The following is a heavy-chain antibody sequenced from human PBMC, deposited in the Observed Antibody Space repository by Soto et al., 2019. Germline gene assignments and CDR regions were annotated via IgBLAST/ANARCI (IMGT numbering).Heavy chain of an antibody. V-gene: IGHV3-9*01. Sequence: EVQLVESGGGLVQPGRSLRLSCAASGFTFDDYAMHWVRQAPGKGLEWVSGISWNSASIAYADSVKGRLTISRDNAKKFLYMQMNSLRPEDTALYYCTKARGSIDLWSAIDDWGQGILVTVSS. CDR3: TKARGSIDLWSAIDD. J-gene: IGHJ4*02. D-gene: IGHD5-18*01. CDR1: GFTFDDYA. CDR2: ISWNSASI.